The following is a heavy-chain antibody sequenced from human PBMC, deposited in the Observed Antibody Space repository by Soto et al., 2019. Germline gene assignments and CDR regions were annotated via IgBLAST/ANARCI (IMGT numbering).Heavy chain of an antibody. CDR2: ISYDGSYK. J-gene: IGHJ4*02. D-gene: IGHD2-15*01. CDR1: GFTFSNYG. V-gene: IGHV3-30*18. Sequence: PGGSLRLSCAVSGFTFSNYGMYWIRQAPGKGLEWGAVISYDGSYKNYGDSVRGRFTISRDNSMDTLYLQVDSLRPDDTAVYYCAQDRGSCTGGSCFYSIYYWGQGTLVTVSS. CDR3: AQDRGSCTGGSCFYSIYY.